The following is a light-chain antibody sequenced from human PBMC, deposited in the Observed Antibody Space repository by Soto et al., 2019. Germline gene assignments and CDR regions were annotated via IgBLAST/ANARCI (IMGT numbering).Light chain of an antibody. CDR2: DIS. CDR3: QLYSSSPRRIT. CDR1: QSVGRSS. V-gene: IGKV3-20*01. Sequence: VLTQSPDTLSLSPGERATLSCRACQSVGRSSVGWYQQNPVQAPRLVIFDISNRATGIPDRCSGSGSWTDCTLTISRLEPEDFAVYYCQLYSSSPRRITFGQGTRLEIK. J-gene: IGKJ5*01.